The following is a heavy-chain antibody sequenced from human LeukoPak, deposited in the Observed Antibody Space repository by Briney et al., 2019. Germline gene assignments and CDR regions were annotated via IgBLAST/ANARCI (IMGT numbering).Heavy chain of an antibody. D-gene: IGHD2-8*01. CDR3: TRRDCTPSQCFSFDY. V-gene: IGHV3-73*01. CDR1: GFILGGFD. Sequence: GGSLRLSCAASGFILGGFDVHWGRQAYGKGLEWVGRIKTKLESDAPAYAASLKGRFTLSRDDSKNTAYLQMHSLRTEDAAVYYCTRRDCTPSQCFSFDYWGQGILVTVSS. J-gene: IGHJ4*02. CDR2: IKTKLESDAP.